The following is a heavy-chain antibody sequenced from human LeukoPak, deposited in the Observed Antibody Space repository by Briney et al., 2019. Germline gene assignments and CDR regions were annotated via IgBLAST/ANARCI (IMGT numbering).Heavy chain of an antibody. J-gene: IGHJ4*02. CDR1: GFIFSRYS. Sequence: GGSLRLSCAASGFIFSRYSMNWVRQTPGRGLEWVASISSSSNYMYYTDSVKGRFTISRDDAKDSLFLQMNNLRVDDSAVYYCAREYTAMAYDYWGQGNLVTVSS. CDR2: ISSSSNYM. D-gene: IGHD5-18*01. V-gene: IGHV3-21*01. CDR3: AREYTAMAYDY.